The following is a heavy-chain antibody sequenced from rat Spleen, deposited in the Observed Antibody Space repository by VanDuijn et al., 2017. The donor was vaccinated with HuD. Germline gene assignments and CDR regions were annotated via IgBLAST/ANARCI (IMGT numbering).Heavy chain of an antibody. V-gene: IGHV5S13*01. J-gene: IGHJ2*01. CDR2: ITSAGGNT. Sequence: EVQLVESGGGLVQPGRSLKLSCAASGFSFSSFAMAWVRQVPKKGLEWVATITSAGGNTYYPDSVKGRFTIPRDNAETTLYLQKDSLLSEDTATYDCAKRGWYWLDYWGQVVMVTVSS. D-gene: IGHD4-2*01. CDR1: GFSFSSFA. CDR3: AKRGWYWLDY.